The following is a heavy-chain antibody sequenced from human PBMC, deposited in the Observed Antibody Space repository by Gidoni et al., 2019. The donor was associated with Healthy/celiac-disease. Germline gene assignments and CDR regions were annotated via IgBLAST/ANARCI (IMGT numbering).Heavy chain of an antibody. V-gene: IGHV4-39*01. CDR2: IYYSGST. D-gene: IGHD6-19*01. CDR3: AGPGVLYSSGWYGGNYYGMDV. CDR1: GGSLRSSSYY. Sequence: QLQLPESGPGLVKPSETLSLTCTVSGGSLRSSSYYWGWIRQPPGKGLEWIGSIYYSGSTYYNPSLKSRVNISVDTSKNQFSLKLSSVTAADTAVYYCAGPGVLYSSGWYGGNYYGMDVWGQGTTVTVSS. J-gene: IGHJ6*02.